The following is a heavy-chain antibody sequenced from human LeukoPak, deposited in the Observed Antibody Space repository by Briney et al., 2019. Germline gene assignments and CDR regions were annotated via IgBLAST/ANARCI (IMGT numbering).Heavy chain of an antibody. V-gene: IGHV3-23*01. CDR1: GFTFSSYA. D-gene: IGHD3-3*01. Sequence: GSLRLSCAASGFTFSSYAMSWVRQAPGKGLEWVSAISGSGGSTYYADSVKGRFTISRDNSKNTLYLQMNSLRAEDTAVYYCAKTPLAGITIFGVVDYYFDYWGQGTLVTVSS. CDR3: AKTPLAGITIFGVVDYYFDY. J-gene: IGHJ4*02. CDR2: ISGSGGST.